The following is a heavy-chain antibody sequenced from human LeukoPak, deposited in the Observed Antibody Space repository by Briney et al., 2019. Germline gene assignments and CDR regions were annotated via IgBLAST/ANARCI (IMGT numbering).Heavy chain of an antibody. CDR2: INHSGST. CDR1: GGSFSGYY. J-gene: IGHJ2*01. CDR3: ARDRLNWGRGWYFDL. D-gene: IGHD7-27*01. Sequence: SETLSLTCAVYGGSFSGYYWSWIRQPPGKGLEWIGEINHSGSTNYNPSLKSRVTISVDTSKNQFSLKLSSVTAADTAVYYCARDRLNWGRGWYFDLWGRGTLVTVSS. V-gene: IGHV4-34*01.